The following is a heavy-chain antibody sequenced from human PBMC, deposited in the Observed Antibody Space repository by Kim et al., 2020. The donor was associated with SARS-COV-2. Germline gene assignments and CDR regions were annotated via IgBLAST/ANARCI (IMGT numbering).Heavy chain of an antibody. CDR1: GGTFSSYA. V-gene: IGHV1-69*13. Sequence: SVKVSCKASGGTFSSYAISWVRQAPGQGLEWMGGIIPIFGTANYAQKFQGRVTITADESTSTAYMELSSLRSEDTAVYYCARFRPLWFGEPPGYFDYWGQGTLVTVSS. J-gene: IGHJ4*02. D-gene: IGHD3-10*01. CDR2: IIPIFGTA. CDR3: ARFRPLWFGEPPGYFDY.